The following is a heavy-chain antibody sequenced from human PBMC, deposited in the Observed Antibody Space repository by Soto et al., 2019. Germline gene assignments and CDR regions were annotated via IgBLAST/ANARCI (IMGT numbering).Heavy chain of an antibody. CDR2: ISSGGDGT. Sequence: GGSLRLSCTASGFTFSSYAMNWVRQAPGKGLEWVSAISSGGDGTYYADSVRGRFTISRDSSKNTLFLQMNSLRVEDTALYYCAKKGNTAAGLYFDYWGQVALVTVSS. J-gene: IGHJ4*02. D-gene: IGHD6-13*01. CDR1: GFTFSSYA. CDR3: AKKGNTAAGLYFDY. V-gene: IGHV3-23*01.